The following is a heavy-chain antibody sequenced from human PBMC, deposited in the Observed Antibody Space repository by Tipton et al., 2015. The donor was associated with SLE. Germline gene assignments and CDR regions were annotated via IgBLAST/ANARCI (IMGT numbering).Heavy chain of an antibody. CDR1: GFTFSSYS. V-gene: IGHV4-59*01. D-gene: IGHD3-22*01. CDR3: ARGDYDSSGYYLFDY. Sequence: LRLSCAASGFTFSSYSMNWVRQPPGKGLEWIGYIYYSGSTNYNPSLKSRVTISVDTSKNQFSLKLSSVTAADTAVYYCARGDYDSSGYYLFDYWGQGTLVTVSS. CDR2: IYYSGST. J-gene: IGHJ4*02.